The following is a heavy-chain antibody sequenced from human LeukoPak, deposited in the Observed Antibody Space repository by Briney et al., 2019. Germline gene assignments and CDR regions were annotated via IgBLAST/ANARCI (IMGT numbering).Heavy chain of an antibody. CDR2: IYSGGST. D-gene: IGHD3-9*01. CDR1: GFTVSSNY. J-gene: IGHJ4*02. CDR3: ARSKEFDWLDY. Sequence: GGSLRLSCAASGFTVSSNYMSWVRQAPEKGLEWVSVIYSGGSTYYADSVKGRFTISRDNSKNTLYLQMNSLRAEDTAVYYCARSKEFDWLDYWGQGTLVTVSS. V-gene: IGHV3-53*01.